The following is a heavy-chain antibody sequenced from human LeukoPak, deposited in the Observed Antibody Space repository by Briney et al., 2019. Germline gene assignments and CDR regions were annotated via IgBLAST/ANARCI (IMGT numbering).Heavy chain of an antibody. CDR1: GFTFSSYA. V-gene: IGHV3-30-3*01. D-gene: IGHD5-24*01. CDR2: ISYDGSNK. Sequence: GGSLRLSCAASGFTFSSYAMHWVRQAPGKGLEWVAVISYDGSNKYYADSVKGRFTISRDNAKNSLYLQMNSLRGEDTALYYCAKAGGATMTYIDYWGQGTLVTVSS. J-gene: IGHJ4*02. CDR3: AKAGGATMTYIDY.